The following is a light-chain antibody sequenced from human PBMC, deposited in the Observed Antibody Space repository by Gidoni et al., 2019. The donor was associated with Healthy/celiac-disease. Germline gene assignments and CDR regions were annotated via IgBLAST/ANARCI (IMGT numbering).Light chain of an antibody. V-gene: IGKV1-39*01. CDR3: QQSYSTPPYT. J-gene: IGKJ2*01. CDR2: ASS. CDR1: QSISSY. Sequence: DIQMTPSPSSLSASVGDRVTITCRASQSISSYFNWYQQKPGKDPKLLLYASSSLQRGVPSRFSGSGSGTDFTPTIISLQPEDVATYYCQQSYSTPPYTFGQGTKLEIK.